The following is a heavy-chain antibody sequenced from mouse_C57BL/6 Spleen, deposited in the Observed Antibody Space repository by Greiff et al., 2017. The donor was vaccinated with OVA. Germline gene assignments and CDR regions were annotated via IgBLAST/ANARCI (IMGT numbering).Heavy chain of an antibody. J-gene: IGHJ3*01. D-gene: IGHD1-1*01. Sequence: QVQLQQPGAELVKPGASVKVSCKASGYTFTSYWMHWVKQRPGQGLEWIGRIPPSDSDTNYNQKFKGKATLTVDKSSSTAYMQLSSLTSEDSAVYYCAIETTVVAEGPFAYWGQGTLVTVSA. V-gene: IGHV1-74*01. CDR2: IPPSDSDT. CDR1: GYTFTSYW. CDR3: AIETTVVAEGPFAY.